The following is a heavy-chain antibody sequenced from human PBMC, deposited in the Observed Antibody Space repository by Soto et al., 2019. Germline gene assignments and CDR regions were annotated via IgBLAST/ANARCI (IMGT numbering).Heavy chain of an antibody. CDR1: GFTFSSYS. V-gene: IGHV3-21*01. CDR3: ARDSRGGYYGMDV. Sequence: PGGSLRLSCAASGFTFSSYSMNWVRQAPGKGLEWVSSISSSSSYIYYADSVKGRFTISRDNAKNSLYLQMNSLRAEDTAVYYCARDSRGGYYGMDVWGQGTTVTVSS. CDR2: ISSSSSYI. D-gene: IGHD3-10*01. J-gene: IGHJ6*02.